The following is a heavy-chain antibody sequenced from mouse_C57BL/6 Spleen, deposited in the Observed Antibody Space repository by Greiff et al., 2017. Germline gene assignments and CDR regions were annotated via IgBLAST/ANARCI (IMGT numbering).Heavy chain of an antibody. Sequence: VQLQQSGAELAKPGASVKLSCKASGYTFTSYWMHWVKQRPGQGLAWIGYLNPSSGYTKYNQKFKGKATLTADKSSSTAYMQLSSLTSEDSAVYYCARLSDRGGYWGQGTTLTVSS. CDR1: GYTFTSYW. CDR2: LNPSSGYT. J-gene: IGHJ2*01. V-gene: IGHV1-7*01. CDR3: ARLSDRGGY. D-gene: IGHD1-3*01.